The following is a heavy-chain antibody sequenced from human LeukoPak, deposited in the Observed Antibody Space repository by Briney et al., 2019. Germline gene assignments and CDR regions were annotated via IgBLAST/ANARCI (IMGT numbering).Heavy chain of an antibody. CDR2: VASSGTS. V-gene: IGHV4-59*01. CDR1: GDSLNTYY. CDR3: ARVFRGVVTSNWFDP. J-gene: IGHJ5*02. D-gene: IGHD2-21*02. Sequence: SETLSLTCTVSGDSLNTYYWTWIRQTPGKELEWIGFVASSGTSNYNPSLKSRVSISIDTCKNQFSLTLTSVTPADTAVYYCARVFRGVVTSNWFDPWGQGTLVSVSS.